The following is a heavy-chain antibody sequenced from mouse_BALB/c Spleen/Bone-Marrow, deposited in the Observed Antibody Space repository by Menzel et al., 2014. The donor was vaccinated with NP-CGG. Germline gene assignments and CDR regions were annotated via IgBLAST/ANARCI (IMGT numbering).Heavy chain of an antibody. J-gene: IGHJ3*01. Sequence: EVQGVESGGDLVKPGGSLKLSCAASGFTFSSYGMSWVGQTPDKRLEWVATINNGGTYTYYPDSGKGRFTISRDNAKNTLYLQLSSLKSEDTAMYYCALNWDSAYWGQGTLVTVSA. CDR1: GFTFSSYG. CDR2: INNGGTYT. CDR3: ALNWDSAY. D-gene: IGHD4-1*02. V-gene: IGHV5-6*01.